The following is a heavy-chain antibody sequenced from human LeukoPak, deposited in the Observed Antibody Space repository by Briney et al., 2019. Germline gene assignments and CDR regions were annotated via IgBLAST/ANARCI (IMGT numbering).Heavy chain of an antibody. V-gene: IGHV5-51*01. J-gene: IGHJ4*02. Sequence: GESLKISCKGSGSRFTNYWIAWVRQTPGKGLEWMGIIYPGDSDTRYSTSFQGQVTVSVDKSINTAYLQWSSLRASDTAMYYCARRLTNCDNLVPPEYWGQGTLVTVSS. D-gene: IGHD2-8*01. CDR1: GSRFTNYW. CDR2: IYPGDSDT. CDR3: ARRLTNCDNLVPPEY.